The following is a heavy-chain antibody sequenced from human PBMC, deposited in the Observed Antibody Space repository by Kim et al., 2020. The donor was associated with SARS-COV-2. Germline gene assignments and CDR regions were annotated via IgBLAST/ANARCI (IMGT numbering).Heavy chain of an antibody. CDR1: GFTFSSYW. J-gene: IGHJ3*02. Sequence: GGSLRLSCAASGFTFSSYWMSWVRQAPGKGLEWMANIKQDGSEKYYVDSVKGRFTISRDNAKNSLYLQMNSLRAEDTAVYYCARREGWIQLWLGAFDIWGQGTMVTVSS. CDR3: ARREGWIQLWLGAFDI. V-gene: IGHV3-7*01. CDR2: IKQDGSEK. D-gene: IGHD5-18*01.